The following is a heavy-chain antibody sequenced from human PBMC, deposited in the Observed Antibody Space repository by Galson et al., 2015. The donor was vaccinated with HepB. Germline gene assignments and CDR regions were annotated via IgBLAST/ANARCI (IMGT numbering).Heavy chain of an antibody. Sequence: QSGAEVKNPGESLKISCRDSGYRFSSYWIAWVRQMPGKGLELMGTIYPSDSDTRYSPSFEGQVTISVDKSINTAYLQWSSLKASDTAIYYCARGGVATRTFDIWGQGTMVTVSS. V-gene: IGHV5-51*01. D-gene: IGHD5-12*01. CDR1: GYRFSSYW. CDR3: ARGGVATRTFDI. CDR2: IYPSDSDT. J-gene: IGHJ3*02.